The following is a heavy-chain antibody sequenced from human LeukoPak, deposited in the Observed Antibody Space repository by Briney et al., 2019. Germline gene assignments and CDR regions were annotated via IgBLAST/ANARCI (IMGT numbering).Heavy chain of an antibody. V-gene: IGHV3-30*02. D-gene: IGHD2-2*01. Sequence: TGGSLRLSCAASGFTFSSYGMHWVRQAPGKGLEWVAFIRYDGSNKYYADSVKGRFTISRDNSKNTLYLQMNSLRAEDTAVYYCAKTGIVVVPAAMQDHYYYYMDVWGKGTTVTISS. CDR3: AKTGIVVVPAAMQDHYYYYMDV. CDR1: GFTFSSYG. J-gene: IGHJ6*03. CDR2: IRYDGSNK.